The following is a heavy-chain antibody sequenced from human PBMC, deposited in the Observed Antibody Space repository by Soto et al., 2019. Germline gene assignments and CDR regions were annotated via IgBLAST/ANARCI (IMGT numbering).Heavy chain of an antibody. J-gene: IGHJ4*02. CDR3: ARYAVAGNGGVRFDY. CDR1: GGSISSYY. CDR2: IYYSGST. V-gene: IGHV4-59*01. D-gene: IGHD6-19*01. Sequence: QVQLQESGPGLVKPSETLSLTCTVSGGSISSYYWSWIRQPPGKGLEWIGYIYYSGSTNYNPSLQIRATISVDTSKNLFSLKLSSVTAAATAVYYCARYAVAGNGGVRFDYWGQGTLVTVSS.